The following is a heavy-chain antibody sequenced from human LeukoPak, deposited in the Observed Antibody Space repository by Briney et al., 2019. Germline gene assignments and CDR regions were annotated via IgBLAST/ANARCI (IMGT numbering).Heavy chain of an antibody. V-gene: IGHV3-15*01. CDR1: GFTFRNAW. CDR2: IKSKADGGTT. CDR3: TTAGTVTTRDLSFDY. D-gene: IGHD4-17*01. Sequence: GGSLRLSCAAPGFTFRNAWMNWVRQAPGKGLEWAGRIKSKADGGTTDYAAPVKGRFTISRDDSKDTLYLQMNSLKTEDTAVYYCTTAGTVTTRDLSFDYWGQGTLVTVSS. J-gene: IGHJ4*02.